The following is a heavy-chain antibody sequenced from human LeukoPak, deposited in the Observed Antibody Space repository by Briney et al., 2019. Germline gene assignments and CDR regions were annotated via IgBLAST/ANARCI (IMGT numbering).Heavy chain of an antibody. CDR3: ARYYGDLYYYGMDV. J-gene: IGHJ6*02. CDR2: IHYSGST. D-gene: IGHD4-17*01. CDR1: GGSISSYY. Sequence: SETLSLTCTVSGGSISSYYWSWIRQPPGKGLEWIGYIHYSGSTNYNPSLKSRVTISVDTSKNQFSLKLSSVTAADTAVYYCARYYGDLYYYGMDVWGQGTTVTVSS. V-gene: IGHV4-59*01.